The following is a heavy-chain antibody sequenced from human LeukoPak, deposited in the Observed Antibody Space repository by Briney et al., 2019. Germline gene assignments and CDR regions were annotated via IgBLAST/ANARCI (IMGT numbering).Heavy chain of an antibody. CDR3: ARDNRGEWLLPLSIFDI. Sequence: SVKVSCKASGYTFTGYYMHWVRQAPGQGLEWMGGIIPIFGTANYAQKFQGRVTITADKSTSTAYMELSSLRSEDTAVYYCARDNRGEWLLPLSIFDIWGQGTMVTVSS. V-gene: IGHV1-69*06. CDR1: GYTFTGYY. D-gene: IGHD3-3*01. J-gene: IGHJ3*02. CDR2: IIPIFGTA.